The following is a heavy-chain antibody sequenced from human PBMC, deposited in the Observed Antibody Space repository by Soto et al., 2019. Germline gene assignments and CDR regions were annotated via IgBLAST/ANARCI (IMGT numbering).Heavy chain of an antibody. J-gene: IGHJ6*03. CDR2: INPNGGVT. V-gene: IGHV1-2*04. CDR3: ARESGGATATLDYYYFYMDV. D-gene: IGHD5-12*01. Sequence: QVPLVQSGAEVRKPGASVTVSCRSSGDSFNDSYIHWVRQAPGQGFEWMGWINPNGGVTKYAQKFQGWVSMTRDTSIRTVYMRLSRLRSDDTAVYYCARESGGATATLDYYYFYMDVWGTGTTVTVSS. CDR1: GDSFNDSY.